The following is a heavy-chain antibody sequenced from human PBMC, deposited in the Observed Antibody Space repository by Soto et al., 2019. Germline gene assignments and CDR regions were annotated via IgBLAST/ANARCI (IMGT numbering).Heavy chain of an antibody. CDR3: AKDKRLRFLEWLFDY. Sequence: PGGSLRLSCAASGFTFDDYAMHWVRQAPGKGLEWVSGISWNSGSIGYADSVKGRFTISRDNAKNSLYLQMNSLRAVDTALYYCAKDKRLRFLEWLFDYWGQGTLVTVSS. V-gene: IGHV3-9*01. D-gene: IGHD3-3*01. J-gene: IGHJ4*02. CDR2: ISWNSGSI. CDR1: GFTFDDYA.